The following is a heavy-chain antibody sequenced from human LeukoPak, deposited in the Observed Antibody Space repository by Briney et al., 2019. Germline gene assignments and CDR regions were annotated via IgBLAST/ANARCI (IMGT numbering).Heavy chain of an antibody. CDR3: ARVGDYYDSSGYYESDAFDI. CDR1: GGSISSYY. V-gene: IGHV4-59*07. D-gene: IGHD3-22*01. CDR2: IYYSGST. Sequence: SDPLSLTCTVSGGSISSYYWSWIRQPPGKGLEWIGYIYYSGSTNYNPSLKSRVTISVDTSKNQFSLKLSSVTAADTAVYYCARVGDYYDSSGYYESDAFDIWGQGTMVTVSS. J-gene: IGHJ3*02.